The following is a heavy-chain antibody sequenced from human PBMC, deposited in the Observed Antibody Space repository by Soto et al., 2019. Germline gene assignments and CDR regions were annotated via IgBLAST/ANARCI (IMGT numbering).Heavy chain of an antibody. D-gene: IGHD1-26*01. CDR3: ARVAVGAIDY. V-gene: IGHV1-2*02. CDR2: INPNSGGT. J-gene: IGHJ4*02. Sequence: GAAVKVSCKTSGYSLTGYYMHWVRQAPGQGLEWMGWINPNSGGTKFAQKFEGRVTMTRDTSISTAYMDLSGLTSDDTAVYYCARVAVGAIDYWGQGTLVTVSS. CDR1: GYSLTGYY.